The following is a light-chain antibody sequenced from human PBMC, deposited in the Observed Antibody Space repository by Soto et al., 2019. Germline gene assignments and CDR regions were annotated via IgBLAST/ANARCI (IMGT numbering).Light chain of an antibody. CDR1: QSVSSN. Sequence: EIVMTQSPATLSVSPGEGATLSCRASQSVSSNLAWYQQKPGQAPRLLIFGASTRATGIPDRFSGSGSGTDFTLNISRLEPEDFAVYYCQQYGSSPPTFGQGTKVDIK. J-gene: IGKJ1*01. CDR2: GAS. CDR3: QQYGSSPPT. V-gene: IGKV3-20*01.